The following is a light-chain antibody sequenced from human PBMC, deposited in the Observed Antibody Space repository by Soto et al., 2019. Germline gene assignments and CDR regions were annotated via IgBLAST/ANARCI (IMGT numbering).Light chain of an antibody. CDR1: QSISGSH. CDR2: GAS. J-gene: IGKJ3*01. V-gene: IGKV3-20*01. CDR3: QQYDTSPVT. Sequence: EIVLTQSPGTLSLSPGERATLSCRASQSISGSHLAWYQQRPGQAPRLLIYGASSRATGIPDRFSGSGSGTDFTLTISRLEPEGFAVYFCQQYDTSPVTFGPGTKVDIK.